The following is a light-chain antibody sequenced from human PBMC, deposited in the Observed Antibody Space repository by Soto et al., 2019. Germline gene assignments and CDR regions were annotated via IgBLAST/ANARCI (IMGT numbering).Light chain of an antibody. CDR2: GAF. Sequence: EIVMTQSPATLSVSPGERATLSCRASQSVSSDLAWYQHKPGQPPRLLMYGAFTRAAGVPARFSGSASGTEFTLTISSLQSEDFAVYYCQLYTNWPRWTFGQGTKVDIK. CDR3: QLYTNWPRWT. J-gene: IGKJ1*01. CDR1: QSVSSD. V-gene: IGKV3-15*01.